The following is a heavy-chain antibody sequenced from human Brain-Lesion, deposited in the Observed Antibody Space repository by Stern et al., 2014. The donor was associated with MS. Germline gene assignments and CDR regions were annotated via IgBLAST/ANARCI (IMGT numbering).Heavy chain of an antibody. CDR3: ARDQRGITIFGVVTDYYYLGMDV. Sequence: VQLVESGAEVKNPGASVKVSCKTSGYIFTGYYIHWVRQAPGQGLEWMAWINPNTGGTKYAQKFQGRVTMSRDTSIMTAYVEMSILTSDDPAVYYCARDQRGITIFGVVTDYYYLGMDVWGQGTTVTVSS. CDR1: GYIFTGYY. V-gene: IGHV1-2*02. D-gene: IGHD3-3*01. J-gene: IGHJ6*02. CDR2: INPNTGGT.